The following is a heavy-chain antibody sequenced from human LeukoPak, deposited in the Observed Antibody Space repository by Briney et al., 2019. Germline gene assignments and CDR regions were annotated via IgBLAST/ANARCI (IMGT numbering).Heavy chain of an antibody. Sequence: ASVKVSCKASGYTFTSYYMHWVRQAPGQGLEWMGWINPNSGGTNYAQKFQGRVTMTRDTSISTAYMELSRLRSDDTAVYYCARDPRSAYSSSWPHAFDIWGQGTMVTVSS. V-gene: IGHV1-2*02. J-gene: IGHJ3*02. CDR3: ARDPRSAYSSSWPHAFDI. D-gene: IGHD6-13*01. CDR1: GYTFTSYY. CDR2: INPNSGGT.